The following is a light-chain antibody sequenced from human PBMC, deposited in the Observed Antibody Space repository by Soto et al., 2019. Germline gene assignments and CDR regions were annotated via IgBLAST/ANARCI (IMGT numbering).Light chain of an antibody. CDR1: QGISNW. Sequence: DIQMTQSPSTLSAAVGDRVTITCRASQGISNWLAWHQQKPGKAPKLLIYKASTLESGVPSSFSGSGSGTEFTLTISSLQPDDFATYYCQQYNSYPWTFGQGTKVAIK. J-gene: IGKJ1*01. CDR2: KAS. CDR3: QQYNSYPWT. V-gene: IGKV1-5*03.